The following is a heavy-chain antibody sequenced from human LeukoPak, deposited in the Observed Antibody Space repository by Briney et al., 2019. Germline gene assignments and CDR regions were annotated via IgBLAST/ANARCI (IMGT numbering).Heavy chain of an antibody. Sequence: SQTLSLTCAVSGGSISSGGYSWSWIRQPPGKGLEWIGYIYHSGSTYYNPSLKSRVTISVDRSKNQFSLKLSSVTAADTAVYYCARGRVVGDYWGQGTLVTVSS. CDR2: IYHSGST. J-gene: IGHJ4*02. D-gene: IGHD2-15*01. V-gene: IGHV4-30-2*01. CDR1: GGSISSGGYS. CDR3: ARGRVVGDY.